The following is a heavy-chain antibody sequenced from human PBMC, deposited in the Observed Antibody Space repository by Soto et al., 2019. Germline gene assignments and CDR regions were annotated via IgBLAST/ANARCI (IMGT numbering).Heavy chain of an antibody. J-gene: IGHJ4*02. CDR2: IYSGGST. CDR1: GFTVSSNY. V-gene: IGHV3-53*04. D-gene: IGHD6-13*01. Sequence: GGSLRLSCAASGFTVSSNYMSWVRQAPGKGLEWVSVIYSGGSTYYADSVKGRFTISRHNSKNTLYLQMNSLRAEDTAVYYCARAPYSSSWYSFAYWGQGTLVTVSS. CDR3: ARAPYSSSWYSFAY.